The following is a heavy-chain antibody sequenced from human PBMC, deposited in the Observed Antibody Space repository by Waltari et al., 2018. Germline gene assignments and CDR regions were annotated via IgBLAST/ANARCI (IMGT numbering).Heavy chain of an antibody. CDR3: ARGEAAMVSFAFDI. CDR2: IYHSVST. J-gene: IGHJ3*02. D-gene: IGHD5-18*01. Sequence: QVQLQESGPGLVKPSQTLSLICTVSGGSISSGGYYWSWIRQHPGKDLEWIGYIYHSVSTYYHPALKSRVTISVDRSKNQFALKLSAVTAAGTAVYYCARGEAAMVSFAFDIWGQGTMVTVSS. CDR1: GGSISSGGYY. V-gene: IGHV4-31*03.